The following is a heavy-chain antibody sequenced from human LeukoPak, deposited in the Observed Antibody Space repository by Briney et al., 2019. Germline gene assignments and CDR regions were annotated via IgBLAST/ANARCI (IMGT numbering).Heavy chain of an antibody. V-gene: IGHV3-23*01. CDR3: VKSPSESCANGRCYFES. D-gene: IGHD2-8*01. Sequence: GGSLRLSCAASGFTFSTYAMAWVRQAPGKGLEWVSGLNDVGGDAYYADSVKGRFTIARDNSKNTLFLQMNGLRAEDTAAYYCVKSPSESCANGRCYFESWGQGTLVTVSP. CDR2: LNDVGGDA. CDR1: GFTFSTYA. J-gene: IGHJ4*02.